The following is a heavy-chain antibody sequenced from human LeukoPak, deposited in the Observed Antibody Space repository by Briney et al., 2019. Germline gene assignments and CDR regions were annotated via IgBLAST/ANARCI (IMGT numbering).Heavy chain of an antibody. Sequence: SETLSLTCAVYGGFFSGYYGSWLRQPPGKGLEWLGEINHSGSNNYNPSLKSRVTISVDTSKNQFSLKLSPSATADTAVFYLPRMEEYYDYLWGNNRPYPAYWGQATLVTVSS. D-gene: IGHD3-16*02. CDR2: INHSGSN. V-gene: IGHV4-34*01. CDR3: PRMEEYYDYLWGNNRPYPAY. J-gene: IGHJ1*01. CDR1: GGFFSGYY.